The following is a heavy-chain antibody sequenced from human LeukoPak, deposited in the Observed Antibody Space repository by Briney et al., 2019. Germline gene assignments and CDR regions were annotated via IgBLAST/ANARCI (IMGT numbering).Heavy chain of an antibody. Sequence: ASVKVSCKASGYTFTNYDVNWVRQATGQGLEWMGYKNPNSGNSAYAQKFQGRVTITTDASITTAYMELSGLRSEDTALYYCAREGLDYWGQGTLVTVSS. CDR1: GYTFTNYD. CDR3: AREGLDY. V-gene: IGHV1-8*01. CDR2: KNPNSGNS. J-gene: IGHJ4*02.